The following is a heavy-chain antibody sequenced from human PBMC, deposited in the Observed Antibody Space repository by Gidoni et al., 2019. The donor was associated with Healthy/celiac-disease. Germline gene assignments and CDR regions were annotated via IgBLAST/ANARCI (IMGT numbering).Heavy chain of an antibody. Sequence: EVQLLESGGGLVQPGGSLRLSCAASGFTFSSYAMSWVRQAPGKGLEWVSAISGSGGSTYYADSVKGRFTISRDNSKNTLYLQMNSLRAEDTAVYYCAKGHYDSSGYYKYYYGMDVWGQGTTVTVSS. J-gene: IGHJ6*02. V-gene: IGHV3-23*01. CDR3: AKGHYDSSGYYKYYYGMDV. CDR1: GFTFSSYA. D-gene: IGHD3-22*01. CDR2: ISGSGGST.